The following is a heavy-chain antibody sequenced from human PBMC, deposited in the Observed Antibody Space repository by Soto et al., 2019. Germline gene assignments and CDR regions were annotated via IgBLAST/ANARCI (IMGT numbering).Heavy chain of an antibody. CDR1: GITFSSYA. CDR3: VSIASRPPLDY. J-gene: IGHJ4*02. V-gene: IGHV3-64D*08. D-gene: IGHD6-6*01. Sequence: GGSLRLSCSASGITFSSYAMHWVRQAPGKGLESVSGVSSNGGSTYYADSVKGRFTVSRDNSKNTLYLQVNSLSAEDTAVYYCVSIASRPPLDYWGQGALLTVSS. CDR2: VSSNGGST.